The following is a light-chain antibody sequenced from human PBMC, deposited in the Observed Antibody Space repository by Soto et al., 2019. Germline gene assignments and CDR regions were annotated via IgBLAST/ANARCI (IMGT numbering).Light chain of an antibody. J-gene: IGKJ4*01. CDR3: QQRSNWPPALS. Sequence: EIVMTQSPATLSVSPGERATLSCRASQSVSSNLAWYQQKPGQAPRLLIYGASTRATGIPARFSGSGSETEFTLTISSLQSEVFAVYYCQQRSNWPPALSFGGGTKVDIK. CDR1: QSVSSN. V-gene: IGKV3-15*01. CDR2: GAS.